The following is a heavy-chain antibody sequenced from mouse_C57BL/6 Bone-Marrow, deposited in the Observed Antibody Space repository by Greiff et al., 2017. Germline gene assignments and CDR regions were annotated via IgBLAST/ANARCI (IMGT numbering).Heavy chain of an antibody. CDR3: ARFLSNYVFAY. V-gene: IGHV1-64*01. CDR1: AYTFTSYW. D-gene: IGHD2-5*01. CDR2: IHPNSGST. J-gene: IGHJ3*01. Sequence: QVQLQQPGAELVKPGASVKLSCKASAYTFTSYWMHWVKQRPGQGLEWIGMIHPNSGSTNYNEKFKGKATLTVDKSSSTAYMQLSSLTSEDSAVYYCARFLSNYVFAYWGQVTLVTVSA.